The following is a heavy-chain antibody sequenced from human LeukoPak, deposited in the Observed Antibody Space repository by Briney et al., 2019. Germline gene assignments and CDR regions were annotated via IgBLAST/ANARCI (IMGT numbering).Heavy chain of an antibody. J-gene: IGHJ4*02. CDR3: AGVVDTMVRGVILGYYFDY. Sequence: PSETLSLTCTVSGGSISSYYWSWIRQSPGKGLEWIGYIYYSGSTNYNPSLKSRVTISVDTSKNQFSLKLSSVTAADTAVYYCAGVVDTMVRGVILGYYFDYWGQGTLVTVSS. D-gene: IGHD3-10*01. CDR1: GGSISSYY. CDR2: IYYSGST. V-gene: IGHV4-59*01.